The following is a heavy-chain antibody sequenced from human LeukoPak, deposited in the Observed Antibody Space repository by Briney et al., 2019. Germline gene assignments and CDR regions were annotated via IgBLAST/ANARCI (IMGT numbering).Heavy chain of an antibody. CDR1: EYTFTGYY. CDR2: IIPILGIA. D-gene: IGHD2-2*01. J-gene: IGHJ6*02. V-gene: IGHV1-69*02. Sequence: SVNVSCKASEYTFTGYYMYWVRQAPGQGLEWMGRIIPILGIANYAQKFQGRVTITADKSTSTAYMELSSLRSEDTAVYYCASPGPHIVVVPAAMGYYYGMDVWGQGTTVTVSS. CDR3: ASPGPHIVVVPAAMGYYYGMDV.